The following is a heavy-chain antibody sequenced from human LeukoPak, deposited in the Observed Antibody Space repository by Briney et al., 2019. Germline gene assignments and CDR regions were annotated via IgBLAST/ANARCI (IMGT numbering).Heavy chain of an antibody. Sequence: ASVKVSCTCSAYTFTELSMNLVRHPQGRGLGRVGGFEPEDGETIYAQKFQGRVTMTEDTSTDTAYMELSSLRSEDTAVYYCATSPLATQWLRCHYWGQGTLVTVSS. V-gene: IGHV1-24*01. J-gene: IGHJ4*02. CDR2: FEPEDGET. CDR1: AYTFTELS. D-gene: IGHD5-12*01. CDR3: ATSPLATQWLRCHY.